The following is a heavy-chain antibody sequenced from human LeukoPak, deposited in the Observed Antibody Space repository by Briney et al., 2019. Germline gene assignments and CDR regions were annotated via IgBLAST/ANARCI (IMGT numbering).Heavy chain of an antibody. CDR3: AKEEQQFDYFDY. CDR1: GFTVSSSN. D-gene: IGHD6-6*01. V-gene: IGHV3-53*01. J-gene: IGHJ4*02. Sequence: GGSLRLSCAASGFTVSSSNMNWVRQAPGKGLEWISVIHSGGSTHYADSVKGRFTISRDNSKNTVFLQMNTLRAEDTAVYYCAKEEQQFDYFDYWGQGTLVTVSS. CDR2: IHSGGST.